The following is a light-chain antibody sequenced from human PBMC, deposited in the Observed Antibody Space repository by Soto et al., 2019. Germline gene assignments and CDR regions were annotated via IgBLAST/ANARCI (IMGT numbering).Light chain of an antibody. CDR3: QQSYSTPLT. CDR1: HSISSY. J-gene: IGKJ4*01. V-gene: IGKV1-39*01. CDR2: AAS. Sequence: DIQMTQSPSSLSASVGDRVTITCRASHSISSYLNWYQQKSGKAPKLLIYAASSLQSGVPSRFSGSESRTDFTLTISSLQPDDFATYYCQQSYSTPLTFGGGTRVDIK.